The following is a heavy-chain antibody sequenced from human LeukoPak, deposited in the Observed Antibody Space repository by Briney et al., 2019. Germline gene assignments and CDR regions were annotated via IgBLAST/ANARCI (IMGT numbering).Heavy chain of an antibody. D-gene: IGHD3-16*01. J-gene: IGHJ4*02. V-gene: IGHV5-51*01. CDR2: IYPGDSDT. CDR3: ARHWGSYTGFDY. CDR1: GYSLNNYW. Sequence: GESLKISCKASGYSLNNYWIGLLRQMPGKGLECLGIIYPGDSDTRYSPSFQGQVTVSADQSINTAYLQWNILKASDTAIYYCARHWGSYTGFDYGGQGTLVTVSP.